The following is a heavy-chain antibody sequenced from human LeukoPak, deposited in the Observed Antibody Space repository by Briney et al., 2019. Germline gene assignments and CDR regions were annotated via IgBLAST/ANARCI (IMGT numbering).Heavy chain of an antibody. D-gene: IGHD6-19*01. CDR3: ARGTGKKQWLWATWFDP. J-gene: IGHJ5*02. Sequence: PGGSLRLSCAASGFTFSSYSMNWVRQAPGKGLEWVSYISSSSSTIYYADSVKGRFTISRDNAKNSLYLQMNSLRAEDTAVYYCARGTGKKQWLWATWFDPWGQGTLVTVSS. CDR1: GFTFSSYS. CDR2: ISSSSSTI. V-gene: IGHV3-48*01.